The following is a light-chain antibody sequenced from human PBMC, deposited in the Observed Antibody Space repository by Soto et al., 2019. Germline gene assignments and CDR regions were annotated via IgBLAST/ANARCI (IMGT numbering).Light chain of an antibody. V-gene: IGKV3-15*01. CDR2: GAS. J-gene: IGKJ3*01. Sequence: EIVMTQSPATLSVSPGERATLSCRASQSVSSNLAWYQQKPGQAPRVLIYGASTRATGCPARFGGSGSGTEFTLTISSLQSEDFAVYYCQQYNDWPPHFGPGTKVDIK. CDR1: QSVSSN. CDR3: QQYNDWPPH.